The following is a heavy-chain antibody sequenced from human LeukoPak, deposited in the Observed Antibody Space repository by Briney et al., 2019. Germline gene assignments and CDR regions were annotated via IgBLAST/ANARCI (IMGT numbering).Heavy chain of an antibody. Sequence: SETLSLTCAAYGGSFSGYYWSWIRQPPGKELEWIGEISHSGSTNYNPSLKSRVTISVDTSKNQFSLKLSSVTAADTAVYYCASNYDILTGPDAFDIWGQGTMLTVSS. CDR3: ASNYDILTGPDAFDI. CDR2: ISHSGST. J-gene: IGHJ3*02. V-gene: IGHV4-34*01. D-gene: IGHD3-9*01. CDR1: GGSFSGYY.